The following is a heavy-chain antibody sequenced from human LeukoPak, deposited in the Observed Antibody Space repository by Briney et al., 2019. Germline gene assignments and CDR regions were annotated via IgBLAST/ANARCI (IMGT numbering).Heavy chain of an antibody. Sequence: GGSLRLSCAASGFTFSNYWTNWVRQAPGKGLEWVANIKQDGSEKYYVDSVKGRFTISRDNTNSVSLQMNNLKAEDTAVYYCGRSVAAPADYWGQGTLVIVSS. CDR3: GRSVAAPADY. D-gene: IGHD6-6*01. CDR2: IKQDGSEK. CDR1: GFTFSNYW. J-gene: IGHJ4*02. V-gene: IGHV3-7*03.